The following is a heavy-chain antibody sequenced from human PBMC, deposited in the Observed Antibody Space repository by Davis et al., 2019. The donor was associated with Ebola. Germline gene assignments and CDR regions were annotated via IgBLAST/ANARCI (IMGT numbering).Heavy chain of an antibody. V-gene: IGHV4-34*01. CDR1: GGSFSGYY. J-gene: IGHJ6*02. CDR2: INHSGST. CDR3: ATLGGIVVVPAAIRGYYGMDV. Sequence: SETLSLTCAVYGGSFSGYYWSWIRQPPGKGLEWIGEINHSGSTNYNPSLKSRVTISVDTSKNQFSLKLSSVTAADTAVYYCATLGGIVVVPAAIRGYYGMDVWGQGTTVTVSS. D-gene: IGHD2-2*02.